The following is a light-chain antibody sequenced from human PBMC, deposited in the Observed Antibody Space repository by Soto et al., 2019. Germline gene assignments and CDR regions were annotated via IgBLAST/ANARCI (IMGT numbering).Light chain of an antibody. J-gene: IGKJ3*01. V-gene: IGKV1-39*01. CDR1: QSIKTY. Sequence: DLQMTQSPSSLSASVGDRVTITCRASQSIKTYLNWYQQKPGKAPNLLIYAASSLQSGVPLRFSVSGSSTDFTLTISSLQPEDFATYYCHQTFTTPFTFGPGTKVDL. CDR3: HQTFTTPFT. CDR2: AAS.